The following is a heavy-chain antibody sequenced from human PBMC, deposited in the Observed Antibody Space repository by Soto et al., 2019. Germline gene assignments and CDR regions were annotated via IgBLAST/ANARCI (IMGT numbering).Heavy chain of an antibody. D-gene: IGHD1-26*01. CDR2: TKNKANRYTT. Sequence: GGSLRLSCAASGFTLSDRYMDWVRQAPGKGLEWVGRTKNKANRYTTEYAASVNGRFTISRDDSKNSLYLQMNSLKTEDTAVYYCARWASGSPDNWGQGTLVTVSS. CDR3: ARWASGSPDN. J-gene: IGHJ4*02. CDR1: GFTLSDRY. V-gene: IGHV3-72*01.